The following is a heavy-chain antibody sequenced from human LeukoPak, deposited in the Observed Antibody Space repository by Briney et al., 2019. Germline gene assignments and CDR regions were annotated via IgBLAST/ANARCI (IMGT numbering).Heavy chain of an antibody. CDR2: ISYDGSNK. J-gene: IGHJ4*02. V-gene: IGHV3-30*04. Sequence: TGGSLRLSCAASGFTFSSYAMHWVRQAPGKGLEWVAVISYDGSNKYYADSVKGRFTISRDNSKNTLYLQMNSLRAEDTAVYYCAREDPYYYDSSGYRGGNYFDYWGQGTLVTVSS. CDR3: AREDPYYYDSSGYRGGNYFDY. D-gene: IGHD3-22*01. CDR1: GFTFSSYA.